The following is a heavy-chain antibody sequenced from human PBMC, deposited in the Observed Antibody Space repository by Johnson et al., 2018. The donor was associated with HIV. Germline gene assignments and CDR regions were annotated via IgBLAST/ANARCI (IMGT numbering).Heavy chain of an antibody. CDR3: SKEVNGGLRRAFDI. CDR2: ISWNSGSI. J-gene: IGHJ3*02. CDR1: GFTFDDYA. D-gene: IGHD7-27*01. Sequence: EVQLVESGGGLVQPGRSLRLSCAASGFTFDDYAMHWVRQAPGKGLEWVSGISWNSGSIGYADSVKGRFTISRDNAKNSLYLQMNSLRAEDTALYYCSKEVNGGLRRAFDIWGQGTMVTVSS. V-gene: IGHV3-9*01.